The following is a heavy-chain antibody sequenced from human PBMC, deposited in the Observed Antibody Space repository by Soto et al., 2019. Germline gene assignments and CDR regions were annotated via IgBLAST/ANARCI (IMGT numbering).Heavy chain of an antibody. CDR3: ARDKKFGDPGYMDV. CDR1: GGSISSGGYY. CDR2: IYYSGST. D-gene: IGHD3-10*01. Sequence: QVQLQESGPGLVKPSQTLSLTCTVSGGSISSGGYYWSWIRQHPGKGLEWIGYIYYSGSTYYNPSLKGRVTISVDTSKNHFSLKLSSVTAADTAVYYCARDKKFGDPGYMDVWGKGTTVTVSS. V-gene: IGHV4-31*03. J-gene: IGHJ6*03.